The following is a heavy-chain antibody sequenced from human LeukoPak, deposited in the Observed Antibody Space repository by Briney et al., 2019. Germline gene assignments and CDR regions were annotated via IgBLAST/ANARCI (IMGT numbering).Heavy chain of an antibody. CDR2: ISSSVSTI. V-gene: IGHV3-11*01. J-gene: IGHJ4*02. Sequence: GGSLRLSCAASGFTFSDYYMSWIRQAPGEGREWVSYISSSVSTIYYADSVKGRFTISRDNAKNSLYLQMNSLRAEDTAVYYCARDLRSHLGYFDYWGQGTLVTVSS. D-gene: IGHD1-26*01. CDR1: GFTFSDYY. CDR3: ARDLRSHLGYFDY.